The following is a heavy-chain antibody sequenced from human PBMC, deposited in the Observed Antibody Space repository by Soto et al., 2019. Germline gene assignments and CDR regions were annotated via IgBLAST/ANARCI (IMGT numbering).Heavy chain of an antibody. CDR3: ARDRNVAGRIGASDGMDV. CDR1: GFTLSSYE. Sequence: GGSLRLSCAASGFTLSSYEMNWVRQAPGKGLEWVSHISSYGNTVYYPDSVKGRFTISRDNAKNSLYLQMNSLRAEDTAVYYCARDRNVAGRIGASDGMDVWGQGTTVTVSS. D-gene: IGHD6-6*01. J-gene: IGHJ6*02. V-gene: IGHV3-48*03. CDR2: ISSYGNTV.